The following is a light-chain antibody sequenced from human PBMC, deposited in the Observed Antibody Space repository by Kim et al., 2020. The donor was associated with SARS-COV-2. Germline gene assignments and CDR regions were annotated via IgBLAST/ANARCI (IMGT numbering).Light chain of an antibody. Sequence: DIQMTQSPSSLSASVGDRVTITCQASQDIANYLSWYQQKPGKAPKLLIFDAYNLETGVPSRFSGSGSGTHFTFTISSLQPEDIATYYCQYYDSLYTFGQGTKVDIK. J-gene: IGKJ2*01. CDR1: QDIANY. CDR2: DAY. V-gene: IGKV1-33*01. CDR3: QYYDSLYT.